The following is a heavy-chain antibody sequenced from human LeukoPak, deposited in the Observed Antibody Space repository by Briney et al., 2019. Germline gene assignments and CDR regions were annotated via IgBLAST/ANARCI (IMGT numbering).Heavy chain of an antibody. J-gene: IGHJ4*02. V-gene: IGHV3-30*03. D-gene: IGHD6-19*01. Sequence: GGSLRLSCAASGFTFSSYSMNWVRQAPGKGLEWVAVISYDGSNKYYADSVKGRFTISRDNSKNTLYLQMNSLRAEDTAVYYCARDPAYEGAVAGREWYFDYWGQGTLVTVSS. CDR1: GFTFSSYS. CDR2: ISYDGSNK. CDR3: ARDPAYEGAVAGREWYFDY.